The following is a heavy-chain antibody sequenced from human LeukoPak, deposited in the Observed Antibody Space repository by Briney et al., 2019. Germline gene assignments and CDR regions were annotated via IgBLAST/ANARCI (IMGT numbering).Heavy chain of an antibody. J-gene: IGHJ4*02. D-gene: IGHD3-10*01. CDR1: GYTFTDYY. CDR2: INPNSGGT. CDR3: ARAVRTVYYFDY. Sequence: ASVKVSCKASGYTFTDYYMHWVRQAPGQGLEWMGWINPNSGGTNYAQKFQGRVTMTRDTSISTAYMELSRLRSDDTAVYYCARAVRTVYYFDYWGQGTLVTVSS. V-gene: IGHV1-2*02.